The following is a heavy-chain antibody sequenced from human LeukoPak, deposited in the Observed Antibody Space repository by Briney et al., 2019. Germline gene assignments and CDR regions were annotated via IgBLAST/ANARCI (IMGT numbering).Heavy chain of an antibody. V-gene: IGHV1-2*02. J-gene: IGHJ4*02. D-gene: IGHD3-10*01. Sequence: ASVKVSCKASGYTFTGYYMHWVRQAPGQGLEWMGWINPNSGGTNYAQKFQGRVTMTRDTSTSTVYMELSSLRSEDTAVYYCARETLSGSHTPKGVEHYFDYWGQGTLVTVSS. CDR1: GYTFTGYY. CDR3: ARETLSGSHTPKGVEHYFDY. CDR2: INPNSGGT.